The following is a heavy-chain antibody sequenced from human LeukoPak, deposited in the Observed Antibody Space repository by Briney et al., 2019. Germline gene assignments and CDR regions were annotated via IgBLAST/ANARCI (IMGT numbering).Heavy chain of an antibody. CDR1: GGSISSYY. V-gene: IGHV4-59*01. CDR2: IFYSGST. CDR3: ARGDNWFDP. J-gene: IGHJ5*02. Sequence: PSETLSLTCTVSGGSISSYYWSWIRQPPGKGLEWIGYIFYSGSTNYNPSLKSRVTISVDTSKTQFSLKLSSVTAADTAVYYCARGDNWFDPWGQGTLVTVSS.